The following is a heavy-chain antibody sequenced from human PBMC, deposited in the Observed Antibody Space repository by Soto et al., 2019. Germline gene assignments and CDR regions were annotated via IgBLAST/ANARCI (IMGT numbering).Heavy chain of an antibody. V-gene: IGHV4-4*08. Sequence: QVELQQSGPGLVKASETLSLSCTVFGGSIYSYYWCWIRQAPGKGLEWIGHISASGTTNDNPALGSRVTISVDTSRKLFSLKLSAVSAAYTAVYFCARDLWMSRANWFDPWGPGTLVNVSS. CDR2: ISASGTT. J-gene: IGHJ5*02. D-gene: IGHD3-3*01. CDR1: GGSIYSYY. CDR3: ARDLWMSRANWFDP.